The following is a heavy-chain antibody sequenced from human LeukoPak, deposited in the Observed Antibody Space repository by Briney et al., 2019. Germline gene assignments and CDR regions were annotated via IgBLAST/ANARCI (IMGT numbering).Heavy chain of an antibody. CDR3: ARTLRTFNWFDP. J-gene: IGHJ5*02. CDR1: GFTLSRYW. D-gene: IGHD3-16*01. V-gene: IGHV3-7*01. CDR2: MNEDGSEE. Sequence: RGSLRLSRGASGFTLSRYWMTWVGQAPGKGLDWVANMNEDGSEEYYVDSVKGRFTVSRDNAKNSLYLQMNSLRAEDTAVYYCARTLRTFNWFDPWGQGTLVTVSS.